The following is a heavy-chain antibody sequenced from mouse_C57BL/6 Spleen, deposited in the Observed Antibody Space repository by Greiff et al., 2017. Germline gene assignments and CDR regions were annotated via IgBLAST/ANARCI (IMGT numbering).Heavy chain of an antibody. Sequence: QVQLQQPGAELVKPGASVKMSCKASGYTFTSYWITWVKQRPGQGLEWIGDIYPGSGSTNYNEKFKSKATLTVDTSSSTAYMQLSSLTSEDSAVYYCARPYYDYAAWFAYWGQGTLVTVSA. J-gene: IGHJ3*01. D-gene: IGHD2-4*01. CDR2: IYPGSGST. CDR1: GYTFTSYW. CDR3: ARPYYDYAAWFAY. V-gene: IGHV1-55*01.